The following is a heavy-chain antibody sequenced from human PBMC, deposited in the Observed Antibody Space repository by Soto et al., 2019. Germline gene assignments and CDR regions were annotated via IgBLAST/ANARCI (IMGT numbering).Heavy chain of an antibody. Sequence: GGSLRLSCAASGLIFSNYGMHWVRQTPGKGLEFVSGISSNGGRTYYANSVKGRFTISRDNSKNTLYLQMGSLRNEDMAIYYCATGLWLGEDWGQGTQVTVSS. CDR3: ATGLWLGED. CDR1: GLIFSNYG. CDR2: ISSNGGRT. D-gene: IGHD3-10*01. V-gene: IGHV3-64*01. J-gene: IGHJ1*01.